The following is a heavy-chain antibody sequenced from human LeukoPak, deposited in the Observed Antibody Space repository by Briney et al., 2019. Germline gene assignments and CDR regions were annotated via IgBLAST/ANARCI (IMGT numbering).Heavy chain of an antibody. CDR1: GYTFTGYY. J-gene: IGHJ1*01. D-gene: IGHD4-17*01. CDR3: ARENGDYEEYFQH. V-gene: IGHV1-2*02. Sequence: GASVKVSCKASGYTFTGYYMHWVRQAPGQGLAWMGWINPHSGGTNYAQKFQGRVTVTSDTSIGTAYLQLRRLRYDDTAVYFCARENGDYEEYFQHWGQGTLITVSS. CDR2: INPHSGGT.